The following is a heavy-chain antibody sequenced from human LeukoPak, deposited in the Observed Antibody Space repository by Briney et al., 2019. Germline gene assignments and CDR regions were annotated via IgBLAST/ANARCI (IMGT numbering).Heavy chain of an antibody. V-gene: IGHV4-59*08. CDR1: GGSISSYS. D-gene: IGHD3-22*01. CDR2: IYYSGST. J-gene: IGHJ5*02. CDR3: ARAPYYYDNSGYYYFDP. Sequence: SETLSLTCTVSGGSISSYSWSWVRQPPGRGLEWIGYIYYSGSTTYNPSLKSRVTISLDTSKNQFSLKLSSVTAADTAVYYCARAPYYYDNSGYYYFDPWGQGTLVTVSS.